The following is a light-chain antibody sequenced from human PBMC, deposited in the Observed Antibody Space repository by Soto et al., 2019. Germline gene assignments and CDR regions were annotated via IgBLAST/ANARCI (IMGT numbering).Light chain of an antibody. J-gene: IGKJ3*01. CDR1: QVISNY. Sequence: DIQMTQSPSSLSASVGDRVTITCRASQVISNYLAWYQQKSGEVPKLLIYAASTLQSGVPSRFSGSGSGGYFTLTISSLQPEDVAPYYCQKYNSVPFTFGPGTKVDIK. CDR2: AAS. V-gene: IGKV1-27*01. CDR3: QKYNSVPFT.